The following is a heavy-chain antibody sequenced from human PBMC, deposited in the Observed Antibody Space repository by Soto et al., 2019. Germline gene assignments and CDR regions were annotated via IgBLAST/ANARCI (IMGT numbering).Heavy chain of an antibody. D-gene: IGHD6-6*01. CDR2: ISNDGSNK. V-gene: IGHV3-30*18. CDR1: GFTFRAYG. Sequence: GGSLRLSCAASGFTFRAYGMYWVRQAPGKGLEWVAVISNDGSNKYYADSVKGRFAISRDNSKNTLYLQMNSLRGEDTAMYYCAKGSSSVYYYYYGMDVWGQGTTVTV. CDR3: AKGSSSVYYYYYGMDV. J-gene: IGHJ6*02.